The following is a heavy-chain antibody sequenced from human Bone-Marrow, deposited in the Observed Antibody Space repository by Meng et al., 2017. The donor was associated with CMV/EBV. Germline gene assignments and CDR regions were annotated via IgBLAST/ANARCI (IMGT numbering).Heavy chain of an antibody. Sequence: SETLSLTCTVSGGSISSSSYYWGWFRQPPGKGLEWIGSIYYSGSTYYNPSLKSRVTISVDTSKNQFSLKLSSVTAADTAVYYCARLTIFGARYYYGMDVWGQGTTVTGSS. CDR3: ARLTIFGARYYYGMDV. CDR1: GGSISSSSYY. V-gene: IGHV4-39*01. J-gene: IGHJ6*01. D-gene: IGHD3-3*01. CDR2: IYYSGST.